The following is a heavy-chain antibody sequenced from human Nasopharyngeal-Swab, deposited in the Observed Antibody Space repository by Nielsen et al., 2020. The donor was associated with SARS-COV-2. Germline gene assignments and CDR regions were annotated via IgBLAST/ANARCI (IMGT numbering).Heavy chain of an antibody. CDR2: ISTYDTNI. D-gene: IGHD2-2*01. J-gene: IGHJ5*02. CDR1: GYKFTSYG. Sequence: ASVKVSSKASGYKFTSYGLSWVRQAPGQGLEWMGWISTYDTNIKYAEKFQGRVAMTTDTSTDTVYLEVKNLRSDDTAVYYCTRGGASRPLFDLWGQGTLITVSS. V-gene: IGHV1-18*01. CDR3: TRGGASRPLFDL.